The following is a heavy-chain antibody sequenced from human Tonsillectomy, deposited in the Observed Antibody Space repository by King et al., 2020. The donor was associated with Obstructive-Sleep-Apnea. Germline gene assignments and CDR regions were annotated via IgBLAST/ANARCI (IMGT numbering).Heavy chain of an antibody. J-gene: IGHJ4*02. CDR1: GFTFSSNS. Sequence: VQLVESGGGLVQPGGSLRLSCAASGFTFSSNSMNWVRQAPGKGLEWVSYISSSSSTVYYADSVKGRFTISRDNAKNSLYLQMNSLRAEDTAVYYCARYFWYGFDYWGQGTLVTVSS. D-gene: IGHD3-3*01. CDR3: ARYFWYGFDY. CDR2: ISSSSSTV. V-gene: IGHV3-48*04.